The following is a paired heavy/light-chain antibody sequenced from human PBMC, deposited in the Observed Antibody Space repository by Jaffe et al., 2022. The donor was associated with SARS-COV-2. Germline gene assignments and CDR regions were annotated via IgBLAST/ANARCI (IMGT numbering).Light chain of an antibody. CDR1: QGIRND. J-gene: IGKJ2*01. V-gene: IGKV1-17*01. CDR3: LQHNSYPYT. CDR2: AAS. Sequence: DIQMTQSPSSLSASVGDRVTITCRASQGIRNDLGWYQQKPGKAPKRLIYAASSLQSGVPSRFSGSGSGPEFTLTISSLQPEDFATYYCLQHNSYPYTFGQGTKLEIK.
Heavy chain of an antibody. Sequence: EVQLVESGGGLVQPGRSLRLSCTTSGFTFGDSSMSWVRQAPGKGLEWVGFIKSNTYGGTTEYAASVKGRFTISRDDSKSIAYLQMNNLKTEDTALYYCTKSGRLDYWGQGTLVTVSS. D-gene: IGHD3-10*01. V-gene: IGHV3-49*04. J-gene: IGHJ4*02. CDR2: IKSNTYGGTT. CDR1: GFTFGDSS. CDR3: TKSGRLDY.